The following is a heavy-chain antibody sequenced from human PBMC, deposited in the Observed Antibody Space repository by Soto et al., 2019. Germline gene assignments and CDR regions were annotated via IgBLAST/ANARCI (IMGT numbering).Heavy chain of an antibody. V-gene: IGHV3-23*01. D-gene: IGHD3-22*01. CDR1: GFTFSSYA. J-gene: IGHJ1*01. CDR2: ISGSGDNT. Sequence: EVQLLESGGGLVQPGGSLRLSCAASGFTFSSYALNWVRQAPGKGLEWVSTISGSGDNTYYADSVKGQFTVSRDNSKNTVYLQMNSLRAEDTAVYYCVKDGLKSYYDCSGYFQHWGQGTLVTVSS. CDR3: VKDGLKSYYDCSGYFQH.